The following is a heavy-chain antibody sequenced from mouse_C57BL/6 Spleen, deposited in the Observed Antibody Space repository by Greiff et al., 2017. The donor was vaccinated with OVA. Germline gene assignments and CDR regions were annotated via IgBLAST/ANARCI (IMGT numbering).Heavy chain of an antibody. CDR1: GFTFSNSW. J-gene: IGHJ2*01. D-gene: IGHD2-3*01. CDR2: IRLKSDNYAT. V-gene: IGHV6-3*01. Sequence: EVKLVESGGGLVQPGGSMKLSCVASGFTFSNSWMNWVRQSPETGLAWVAQIRLKSDNYATHYAESVKGRFTISRDDSKSSVYLQMNNLRAEDTGIYYCTGGYSYYFDYWGQGTTLTVSS. CDR3: TGGYSYYFDY.